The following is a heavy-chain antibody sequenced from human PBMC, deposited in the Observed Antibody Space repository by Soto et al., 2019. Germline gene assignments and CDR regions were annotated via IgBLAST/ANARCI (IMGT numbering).Heavy chain of an antibody. D-gene: IGHD3-22*01. V-gene: IGHV1-69*13. CDR2: IIPIFGTA. Sequence: ASVKVSCKASGGTFSSYAISCVRQAPGQGLEWMGGIIPIFGTANYAQKFQGRVTITADESTSTAYMELSSLRSEDTAVYYCARAIDYYDSSGYPQTQFDYWGQGTLVTVSS. J-gene: IGHJ4*02. CDR3: ARAIDYYDSSGYPQTQFDY. CDR1: GGTFSSYA.